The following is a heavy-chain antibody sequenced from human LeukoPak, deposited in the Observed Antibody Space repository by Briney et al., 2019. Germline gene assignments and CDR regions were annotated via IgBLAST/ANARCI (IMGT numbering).Heavy chain of an antibody. CDR1: GYTFTSYG. CDR2: ISAHNGNT. D-gene: IGHD6-19*01. J-gene: IGHJ6*03. Sequence: ASVKVSCKASGYTFTSYGISWVRQAPGQGLEWMGWISAHNGNTNYEETVQGRVTMTTDTSTSTAYMELRSLRSDDTAVYYCARDKGTVATYYYYYMDVWGKGTTVTVPS. V-gene: IGHV1-18*01. CDR3: ARDKGTVATYYYYYMDV.